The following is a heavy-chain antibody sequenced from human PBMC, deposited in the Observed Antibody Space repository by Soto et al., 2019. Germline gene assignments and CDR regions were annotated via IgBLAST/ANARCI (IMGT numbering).Heavy chain of an antibody. D-gene: IGHD2-8*01. CDR2: ISNDGSHA. V-gene: IGHV3-30*04. CDR3: MSVMDF. Sequence: QVQMVESGGGVVQPGRSLRLSCAASGFSFSAFGMQWVRQAPGGGLEAVAFISNDGSHASYADSVRGRFTISRDNSKNTLSLHMNSLTADDTAGYYCMSVMDFWGQGTLVTVSS. J-gene: IGHJ4*02. CDR1: GFSFSAFG.